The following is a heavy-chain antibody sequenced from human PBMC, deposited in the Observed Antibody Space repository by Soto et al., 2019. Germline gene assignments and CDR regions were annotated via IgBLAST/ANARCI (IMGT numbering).Heavy chain of an antibody. CDR1: GFTFGDYW. CDR2: INGDGSTT. D-gene: IGHD7-27*01. J-gene: IGHJ4*02. CDR3: TRGGTSATYWGLFDY. Sequence: PGGSLRLSCAASGFTFGDYWMHWVRQPPGKGPEWVSRINGDGSTTTYADFVKGRFTISRDNAKNTLYLQMDSLGADDTAVYYCTRGGTSATYWGLFDYWGQGALVTVS. V-gene: IGHV3-74*01.